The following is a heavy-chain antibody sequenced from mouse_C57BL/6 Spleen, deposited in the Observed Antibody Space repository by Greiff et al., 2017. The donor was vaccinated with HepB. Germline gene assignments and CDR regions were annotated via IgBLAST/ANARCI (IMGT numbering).Heavy chain of an antibody. CDR2: IYYSGTI. J-gene: IGHJ4*01. D-gene: IGHD3-2*02. V-gene: IGHV3-5*01. Sequence: DVQLQESGPGLVKPSQTVFLTCTVTGISITTGNYRWSWIRQFPGNKLEWIGYIYYSGTITYNPSLTSRTTITRDTPKNQFFLEMNSLTAEDTATYYCARVDSSGLYYAMDYWGQGTSVTVSS. CDR1: GISITTGNYR. CDR3: ARVDSSGLYYAMDY.